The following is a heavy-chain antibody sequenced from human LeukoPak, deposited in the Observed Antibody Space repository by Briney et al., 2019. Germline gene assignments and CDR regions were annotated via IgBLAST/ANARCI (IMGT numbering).Heavy chain of an antibody. CDR1: GGSFSGYY. V-gene: IGHV4-34*01. CDR2: INHSGIT. D-gene: IGHD2-15*01. CDR3: AREQIRGGFQYSDL. Sequence: SETLSLTCAVYGGSFSGYYWSWIRQPPGKGLEWIGEINHSGITNYNPSLKSRVTISVDTSKNQFSLKLSSVTAADTAVYYCAREQIRGGFQYSDLWGRGALATVSS. J-gene: IGHJ2*01.